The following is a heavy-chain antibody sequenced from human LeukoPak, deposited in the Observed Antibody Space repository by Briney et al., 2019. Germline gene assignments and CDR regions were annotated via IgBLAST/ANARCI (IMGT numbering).Heavy chain of an antibody. V-gene: IGHV3-53*04. CDR1: GFSVSAVTTNY. Sequence: PGGSLRLSCAASGFSVSAVTTNYMSWVRQAPGKGLEWVSVIYSGGSTYYADSVKGRFTISRHNSKNTLYLQMNSLRAEDTAVYYCARDRKVRYCSGGRCPKDYWGQGTLVTVSS. D-gene: IGHD2-15*01. CDR2: IYSGGST. J-gene: IGHJ4*02. CDR3: ARDRKVRYCSGGRCPKDY.